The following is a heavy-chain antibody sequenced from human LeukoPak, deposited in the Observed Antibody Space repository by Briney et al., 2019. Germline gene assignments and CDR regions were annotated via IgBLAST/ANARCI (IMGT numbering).Heavy chain of an antibody. V-gene: IGHV4-59*11. CDR1: GGSISSHY. J-gene: IGHJ3*02. CDR2: IYYSGSS. Sequence: SETLSLTCTVSGGSISSHYWSWIRQPPGKRLEWIGYIYYSGSSNYNPSLKSRVTISVDTSKNQFSLKLSSVTAADTAVYYCAREAVLDAFDIWGQGTMVTVSS. CDR3: AREAVLDAFDI. D-gene: IGHD3-3*01.